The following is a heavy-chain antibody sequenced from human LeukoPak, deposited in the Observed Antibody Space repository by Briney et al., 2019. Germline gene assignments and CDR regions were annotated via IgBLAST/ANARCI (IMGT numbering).Heavy chain of an antibody. J-gene: IGHJ4*02. D-gene: IGHD3-22*01. CDR3: ARDSEGSSGYLLY. V-gene: IGHV3-30*01. CDR2: ISYDGSNK. CDR1: GFTFSSYA. Sequence: PGRSLRLSCAASGFTFSSYAMHWVRQAPGKGLEWVAVISYDGSNKYYADSVKGRFTISRDNSKNTLYLQMNSLRAEDTAVYYCARDSEGSSGYLLYWSQGTLVTVSS.